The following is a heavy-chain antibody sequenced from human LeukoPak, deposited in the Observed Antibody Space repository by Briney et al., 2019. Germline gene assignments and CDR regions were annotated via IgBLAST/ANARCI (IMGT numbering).Heavy chain of an antibody. D-gene: IGHD6-13*01. CDR2: IRGSGGDI. J-gene: IGHJ4*02. V-gene: IGHV3-11*04. CDR1: GFTFSDYY. CDR3: ARDIVAAGLFFDY. Sequence: GGSLRLSCAASGFTFSDYYRGWIRQAPRKGLEWVSYIRGSGGDIHYADSVKGRFTISRDNAKSSLYLQMNSLRAEDTAVYYCARDIVAAGLFFDYWGQGTLVTVSS.